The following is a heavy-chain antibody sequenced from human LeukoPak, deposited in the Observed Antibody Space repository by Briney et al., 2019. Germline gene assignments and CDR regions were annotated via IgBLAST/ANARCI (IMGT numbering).Heavy chain of an antibody. CDR2: ISYDGSNK. CDR3: ARDPHGDSNWFDP. V-gene: IGHV3-30-3*01. D-gene: IGHD4-17*01. CDR1: GFTFSSYA. J-gene: IGHJ5*02. Sequence: PGGSLRLSCAASGFTFSSYAMHWVRQAPGKGLEWVAVISYDGSNKYYADSVKGRFTISRDNSKNTLYLQMNSLRAEDTAVYYCARDPHGDSNWFDPWGQGTLVTVSS.